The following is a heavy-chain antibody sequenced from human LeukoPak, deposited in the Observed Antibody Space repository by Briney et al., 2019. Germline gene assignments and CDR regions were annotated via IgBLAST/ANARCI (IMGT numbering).Heavy chain of an antibody. CDR2: ISGSGGST. J-gene: IGHJ6*03. CDR3: AKNQARVVVTRTYYYYYYMDV. D-gene: IGHD2-21*02. V-gene: IGHV3-23*01. Sequence: PGGSLRLSCAASGFTFSSYAISWVRQAPGKGLEWVSAISGSGGSTYYADSVKGRFTISRDNSKNTLYLQMNSLRAEDTAVYYCAKNQARVVVTRTYYYYYYMDVWGKGTTVTVSS. CDR1: GFTFSSYA.